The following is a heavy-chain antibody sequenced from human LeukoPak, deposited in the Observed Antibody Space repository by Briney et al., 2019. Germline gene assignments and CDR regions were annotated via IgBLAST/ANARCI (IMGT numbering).Heavy chain of an antibody. CDR1: GGSFSGYY. D-gene: IGHD4-17*01. Sequence: SETLSLTCAVYGGSFSGYYWSWIRQPPGKGLEWIGEINHSGSTNYNPSLKSRVTISVDTSKNQFSLKLSSVTAADTAVYYCARDRGYGDYAYYYYYYMDVWGKGTTVTISS. V-gene: IGHV4-34*01. CDR3: ARDRGYGDYAYYYYYYMDV. CDR2: INHSGST. J-gene: IGHJ6*03.